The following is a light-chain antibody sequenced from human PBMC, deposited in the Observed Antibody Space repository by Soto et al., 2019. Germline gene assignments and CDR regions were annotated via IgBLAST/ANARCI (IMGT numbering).Light chain of an antibody. CDR1: QTITTW. CDR3: QQTYSILFT. Sequence: DIQMTQSPSTLSASVGDRVTITCRASQTITTWLAWYQQKPGKAPKLLIYDASTLQSGVPSRFSGSGSGTDFTLTISSLQPEDVATYYCQQTYSILFTFGGGTKVDIK. V-gene: IGKV1-27*01. J-gene: IGKJ4*01. CDR2: DAS.